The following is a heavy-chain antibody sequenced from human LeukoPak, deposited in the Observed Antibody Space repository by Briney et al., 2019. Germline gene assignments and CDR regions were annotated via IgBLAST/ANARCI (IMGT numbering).Heavy chain of an antibody. V-gene: IGHV4-34*01. D-gene: IGHD2-2*01. CDR3: ARGPYPVLYFDY. CDR2: INHSGST. J-gene: IGHJ4*02. CDR1: GFTFSSYA. Sequence: GSLRLSCAASGFTFSSYAMSWIRQPPGKGLEWIGEINHSGSTNYNPSLKSRVTISVDTSKNQFSLKLSSVTAADTAVYYCARGPYPVLYFDYWGQGTLVTVSS.